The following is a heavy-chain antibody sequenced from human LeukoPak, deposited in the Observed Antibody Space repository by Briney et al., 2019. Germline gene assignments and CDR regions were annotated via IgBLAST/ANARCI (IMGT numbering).Heavy chain of an antibody. CDR2: IYHSGST. CDR1: GGSIRSSSYY. CDR3: ARDRGEDTAMVPGY. J-gene: IGHJ4*02. V-gene: IGHV4-39*07. Sequence: SETLSLTCTVSGGSIRSSSYYWGWIRQPPGKGLEWIGSIYHSGSTYYNPSLKSRVTISVDTSKNQFSLKLSSVTAADTAVYYCARDRGEDTAMVPGYWGQGTLVTVSS. D-gene: IGHD5-18*01.